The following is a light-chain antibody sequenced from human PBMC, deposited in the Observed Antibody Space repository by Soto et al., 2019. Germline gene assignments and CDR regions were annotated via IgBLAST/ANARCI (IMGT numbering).Light chain of an antibody. Sequence: ELVLTQSPATLSLAPVERATRSCRASQSVSSDLACYQQKPGQAPRLLMYDTFNRATGIPARFNVSGSGTDFTLTISSLEPQDFAVDYCQQRSNWPPGYTFGQGTKLEIK. CDR1: QSVSSD. CDR3: QQRSNWPPGYT. J-gene: IGKJ2*01. V-gene: IGKV3-11*01. CDR2: DTF.